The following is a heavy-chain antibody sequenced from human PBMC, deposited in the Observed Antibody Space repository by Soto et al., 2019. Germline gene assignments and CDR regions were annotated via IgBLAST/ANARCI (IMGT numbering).Heavy chain of an antibody. V-gene: IGHV1-18*01. J-gene: IGHJ4*02. CDR1: GYTFLKYG. Sequence: QVQLVQSGPEVKKPGASVKVACKASGYTFLKYGINWVRQAPGQGLEWMGGIQTDNDHASFAQKLEGRVTMTTDTSTRTVYKELRDLSSDDTAVYYCAKDLGSGYRFDYWGQGTPVTVSS. CDR3: AKDLGSGYRFDY. D-gene: IGHD3-9*01. CDR2: IQTDNDHA.